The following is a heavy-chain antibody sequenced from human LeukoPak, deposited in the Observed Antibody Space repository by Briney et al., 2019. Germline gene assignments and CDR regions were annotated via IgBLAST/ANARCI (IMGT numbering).Heavy chain of an antibody. D-gene: IGHD5-18*01. Sequence: GGPLRLSCAASGFTFSSYSMNWVRQAPGKGLEWVANIKQDGSEKYYVDSVKGRFTISRDNAKNSLYLQMNSLRAEDTAVYYCARSWIQLWLRVFYFDYWGQGTLVTVSS. CDR1: GFTFSSYS. CDR2: IKQDGSEK. J-gene: IGHJ4*02. CDR3: ARSWIQLWLRVFYFDY. V-gene: IGHV3-7*01.